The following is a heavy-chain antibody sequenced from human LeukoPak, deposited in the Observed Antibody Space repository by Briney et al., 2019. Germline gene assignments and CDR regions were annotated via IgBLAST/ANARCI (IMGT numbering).Heavy chain of an antibody. CDR3: ARAVAGMAFDI. J-gene: IGHJ3*02. CDR1: GGSISSYY. Sequence: KPSETLSLTCTVSGGSISSYYWSWIRQPPGKGLEWIGYIYYSGSTSYNPSLKSRVTISVDTSKNQFSLKLSSVTAADTAVYYCARAVAGMAFDIWGQGTMVTVSS. D-gene: IGHD6-19*01. V-gene: IGHV4-59*01. CDR2: IYYSGST.